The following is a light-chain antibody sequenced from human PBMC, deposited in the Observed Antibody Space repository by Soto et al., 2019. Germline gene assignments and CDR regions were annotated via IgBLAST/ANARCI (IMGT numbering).Light chain of an antibody. J-gene: IGKJ4*01. CDR3: QQYASPSLT. CDR2: DAS. Sequence: DIQMTQSPSSLSASVGDRVSITCQASQDMSNYLNWYQQKPGKAPKLLIYDASNLETGVPSRFSGSGSGTDFTFTITSLQPEDIATYDCQQYASPSLTFGGGTMVEIK. V-gene: IGKV1-33*01. CDR1: QDMSNY.